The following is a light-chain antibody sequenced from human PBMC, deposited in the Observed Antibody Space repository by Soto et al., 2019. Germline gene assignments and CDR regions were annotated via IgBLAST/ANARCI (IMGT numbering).Light chain of an antibody. CDR3: HQYDNWPPWT. Sequence: EVVLTQSPVTLSLSPGERATLSCRASQSVSSNLAWYQQKPGQAPRLLIYGASTRATGIPARFSGSGSGTEFTLTISSLQSEDFAVYYCHQYDNWPPWTFGQGTKVDI. V-gene: IGKV3D-15*01. CDR2: GAS. J-gene: IGKJ1*01. CDR1: QSVSSN.